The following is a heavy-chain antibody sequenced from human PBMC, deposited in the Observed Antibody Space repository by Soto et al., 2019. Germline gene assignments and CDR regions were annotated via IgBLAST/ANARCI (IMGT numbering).Heavy chain of an antibody. V-gene: IGHV1-2*02. CDR1: GYTFTGYY. Sequence: ASVKVSCKASGYTFTGYYMHWVRQAPGQGLEWMGWINPNSGGTNYAQKFQGRVTMTRDTSISTAYMELSSLRSEDTAVYYCASSITIFGGYFDYWGQGTLVTVSS. D-gene: IGHD3-3*01. CDR2: INPNSGGT. CDR3: ASSITIFGGYFDY. J-gene: IGHJ4*02.